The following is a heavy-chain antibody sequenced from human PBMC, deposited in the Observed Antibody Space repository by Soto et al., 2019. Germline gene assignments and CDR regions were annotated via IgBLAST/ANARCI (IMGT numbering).Heavy chain of an antibody. CDR1: GYTFTSYG. V-gene: IGHV1-18*01. CDR2: ISAYNGNT. J-gene: IGHJ3*02. CDR3: ARVYYVLGELLGIFDI. Sequence: ASVKVSCKASGYTFTSYGISWVRQAPGQGLEWMGWISAYNGNTNYAQKLQGRVTMTTDTSTSTAYMELRSLRSDDTAVYYCARVYYVLGELLGIFDIWGQGTMVTVSS. D-gene: IGHD3-16*01.